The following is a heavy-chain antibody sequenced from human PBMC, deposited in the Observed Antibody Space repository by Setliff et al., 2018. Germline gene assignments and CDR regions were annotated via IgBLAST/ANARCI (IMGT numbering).Heavy chain of an antibody. D-gene: IGHD2-15*01. V-gene: IGHV1-18*01. CDR2: ISPYSGKT. CDR3: ARGRGPDIVVTIPGDY. Sequence: SVKVSCKTSGYNFITLGINWVRQAPGQGLEWVGWISPYSGKTDYAQKFQDRVIMTIDSATTTAYMELKTLTSDDTAVYYCARGRGPDIVVTIPGDYWGQGTQVTVS. J-gene: IGHJ4*02. CDR1: GYNFITLG.